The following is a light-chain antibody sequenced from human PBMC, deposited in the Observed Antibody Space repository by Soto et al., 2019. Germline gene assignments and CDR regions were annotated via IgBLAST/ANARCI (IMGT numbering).Light chain of an antibody. CDR2: DVS. V-gene: IGLV2-14*03. J-gene: IGLJ2*01. CDR3: SSYTSSSTL. Sequence: QSALTQPASVSGSPGQSITISCTGTSSDVGAYNYVSWYQQLPDKAPKLIIYDVSYRPSGVSNRFSGSKSGNTASLSISGLQDEDEAYYYCSSYTSSSTLFGGGTKLTVL. CDR1: SSDVGAYNY.